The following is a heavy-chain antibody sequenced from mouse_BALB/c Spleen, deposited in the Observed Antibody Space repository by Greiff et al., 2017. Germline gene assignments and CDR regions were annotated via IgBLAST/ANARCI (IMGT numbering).Heavy chain of an antibody. J-gene: IGHJ1*01. D-gene: IGHD2-10*02. CDR2: INPNNGGT. V-gene: IGHV1-18*01. CDR3: ARKKYGNYHWYFDV. Sequence: EVQLQQSGPELVKPGASVKIPCKASGYTFTDYNMDWVKQSHGKSLEWIGDINPNNGGTIYNQKFKGKATLTVDKSSSTAYMELRSLTSEDTAVYYCARKKYGNYHWYFDVWGAGTTVTVSS. CDR1: GYTFTDYN.